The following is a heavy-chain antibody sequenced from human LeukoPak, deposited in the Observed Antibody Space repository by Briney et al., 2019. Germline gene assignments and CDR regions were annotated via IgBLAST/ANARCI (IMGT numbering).Heavy chain of an antibody. CDR2: ISSSGSTI. D-gene: IGHD3-22*01. CDR1: GFTFSDYY. J-gene: IGHJ4*02. V-gene: IGHV3-11*01. Sequence: GGSLRLSCAASGFTFSDYYMSWLRQAPGKGLEWVSYISSSGSTIYYADYVKGRFTISRDNAKNSLYLQMNSLRAEDTAVYYCARAANYYYDSSGYYGYWGQGTLVTVSS. CDR3: ARAANYYYDSSGYYGY.